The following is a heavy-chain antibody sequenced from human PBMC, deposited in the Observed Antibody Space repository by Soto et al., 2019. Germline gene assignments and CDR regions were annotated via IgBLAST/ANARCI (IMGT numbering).Heavy chain of an antibody. J-gene: IGHJ3*02. V-gene: IGHV3-74*01. Sequence: EVRLVESGGGLVQPGGSLRLSCAASGFTFSNYWMHWVRQAPGKGLVWVSLLNNDGSDTRYADSVKGRFTISRDNAKNTLYLQMNSLRAEDAAAYYCATLYGPFDIWGQGTLVTVSS. CDR3: ATLYGPFDI. CDR1: GFTFSNYW. D-gene: IGHD3-16*01. CDR2: LNNDGSDT.